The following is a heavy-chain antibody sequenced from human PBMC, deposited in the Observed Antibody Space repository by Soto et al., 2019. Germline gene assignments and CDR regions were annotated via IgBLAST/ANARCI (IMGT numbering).Heavy chain of an antibody. CDR2: IIPIFGTA. CDR3: AGAWLQDYYYYGMDV. V-gene: IGHV1-69*12. CDR1: GGTFSSYA. D-gene: IGHD3-22*01. Sequence: QVQLVQSGAEVKKPGSSVKVSCKASGGTFSSYAISWVRQAPGQGLEWMGGIIPIFGTANYAQKFQGRVTTTADEATSTAYMELSSMRSEDTAVYYCAGAWLQDYYYYGMDVWGQGTTVTVSS. J-gene: IGHJ6*02.